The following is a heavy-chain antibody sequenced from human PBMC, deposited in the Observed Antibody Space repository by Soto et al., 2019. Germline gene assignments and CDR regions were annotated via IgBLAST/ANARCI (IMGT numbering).Heavy chain of an antibody. D-gene: IGHD3-22*01. CDR3: AKAASPYFDSSGYYGS. J-gene: IGHJ5*02. CDR1: GGSVSSTNW. CDR2: IYHIGST. Sequence: SETLSLTCAVSGGSVSSTNWWSWVRQSPGKGLEWIGDIYHIGSTNYNPSLRGRVTISVDKSNNQFSLTLKYVTAEDTAVYYCAKAASPYFDSSGYYGSWGQGALVTVSS. V-gene: IGHV4-4*02.